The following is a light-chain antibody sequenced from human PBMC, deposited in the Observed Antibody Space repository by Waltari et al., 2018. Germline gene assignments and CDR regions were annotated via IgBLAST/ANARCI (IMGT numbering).Light chain of an antibody. CDR2: ITN. J-gene: IGLJ3*02. CDR1: SCSVSTTHS. CDR3: VLYMGLGISV. Sequence: QPVVTQEPSFSVSPGGTVTLTCCLSSCSVSTTHSPSWYQQTPGQAPRTLIYITNTRSSGVPDRFSGSILGNKAALTITGAQADDEADYYCVLYMGLGISVFGGGTKLTVL. V-gene: IGLV8-61*01.